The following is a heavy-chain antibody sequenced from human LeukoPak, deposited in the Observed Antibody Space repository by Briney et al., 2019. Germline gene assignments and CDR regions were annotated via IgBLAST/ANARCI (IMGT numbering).Heavy chain of an antibody. D-gene: IGHD5-24*01. CDR2: IYNSGST. CDR1: GGSISSYY. J-gene: IGHJ3*02. CDR3: ARARGATIFQSAFDI. Sequence: SETLSLTCTVSGGSISSYYWSWIRQPPGKGLEWIGYIYNSGSTNYNSPLKSRVTISADTSKNQFSLKLSSVTAADTAVYYCARARGATIFQSAFDIWGQGTMLTVSS. V-gene: IGHV4-59*01.